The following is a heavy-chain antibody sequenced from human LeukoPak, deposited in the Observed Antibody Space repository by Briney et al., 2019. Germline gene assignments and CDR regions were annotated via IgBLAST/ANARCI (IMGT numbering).Heavy chain of an antibody. Sequence: PSETLSLTCTVSGGSISSSSYSWGCIRQPPGKGLEWVSAISSSGGSTYYADSVKGRFTISRDNSKNTLYLQMNSLRAEDTAVYYCAKDRNIGIFDYWGQGTLVTVSS. CDR3: AKDRNIGIFDY. CDR2: ISSSGGST. CDR1: GGSISSSSYS. J-gene: IGHJ4*02. V-gene: IGHV3-23*01. D-gene: IGHD2/OR15-2a*01.